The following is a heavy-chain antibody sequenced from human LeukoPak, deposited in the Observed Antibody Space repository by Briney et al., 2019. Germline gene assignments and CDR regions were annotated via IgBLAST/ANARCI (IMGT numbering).Heavy chain of an antibody. CDR2: IRYTGET. Sequence: GGSLRLSCAASGFTVSSNYMSWVRQAPGKGLEWVSHIRYTGETFCADSVKGRFTISKDNARNSLYLQMNDLRGEDTAIYYCARDAGNSGYGCDLWGQGTLVTVSS. D-gene: IGHD5-12*01. CDR3: ARDAGNSGYGCDL. J-gene: IGHJ5*02. V-gene: IGHV3-53*01. CDR1: GFTVSSNY.